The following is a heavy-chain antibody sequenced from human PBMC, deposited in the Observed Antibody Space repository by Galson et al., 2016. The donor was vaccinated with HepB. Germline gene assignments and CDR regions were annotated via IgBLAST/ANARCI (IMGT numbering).Heavy chain of an antibody. J-gene: IGHJ4*02. CDR1: GDSVSSSSAA. Sequence: CAISGDSVSSSSAAWNWIRQSPSRGLEWLGRTYYRSKWLTDYAESVKSRIAFNPDTSKNQFSLQLNSVTPEDTAVYYCARARDSGGFEGFFDSWGQGTLVTVSS. V-gene: IGHV6-1*01. D-gene: IGHD2-15*01. CDR3: ARARDSGGFEGFFDS. CDR2: TYYRSKWLT.